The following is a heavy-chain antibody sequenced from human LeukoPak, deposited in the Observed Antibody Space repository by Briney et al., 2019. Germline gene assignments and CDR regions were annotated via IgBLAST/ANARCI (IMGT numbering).Heavy chain of an antibody. Sequence: SVKVSCKASGGTFSSYAMSWVRQAPGQGLEWMGGIIPIFGTANYAQKFQGRVTITADESTSTAYMVLSSLRSEDTAVYYCARRYYGSGSGIFGYWFDPWGQGTLVTVSS. V-gene: IGHV1-69*13. CDR2: IIPIFGTA. CDR3: ARRYYGSGSGIFGYWFDP. CDR1: GGTFSSYA. D-gene: IGHD3-10*01. J-gene: IGHJ5*02.